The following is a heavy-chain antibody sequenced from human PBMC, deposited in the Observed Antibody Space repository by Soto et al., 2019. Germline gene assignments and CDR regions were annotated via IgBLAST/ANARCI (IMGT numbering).Heavy chain of an antibody. CDR3: TAGKLYPSLDFDY. D-gene: IGHD2-8*01. Sequence: EVQLVESGGGLVQPGRSLRLSCTASGFTFNDYTLSWVRQAPGKGLEWVGFIRSKAYGGTTEYAASMKGRFTISRDDSKSIAYLQMNSLKTEDTAVYYCTAGKLYPSLDFDYWGQGTLVTVSS. CDR1: GFTFNDYT. CDR2: IRSKAYGGTT. J-gene: IGHJ4*02. V-gene: IGHV3-49*04.